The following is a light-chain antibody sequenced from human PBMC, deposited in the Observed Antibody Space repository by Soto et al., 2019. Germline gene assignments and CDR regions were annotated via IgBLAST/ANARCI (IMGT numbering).Light chain of an antibody. CDR2: SDT. CDR3: QVWDSGSAHVL. Sequence: SYELTQPPSVSVAPGETARISCGGNNIGSKGVHLYQQKPGQAPVLVIYSDTDLPPVIPERFSGSNSANMATLTISRVEAGDEADYYCQVWDSGSAHVLFGGGTQLTVL. V-gene: IGLV3-21*01. CDR1: NIGSKG. J-gene: IGLJ2*01.